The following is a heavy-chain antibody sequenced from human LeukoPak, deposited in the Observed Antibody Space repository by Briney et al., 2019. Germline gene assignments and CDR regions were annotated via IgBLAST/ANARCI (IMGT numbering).Heavy chain of an antibody. CDR1: GFTFSNYG. D-gene: IGHD3-10*01. V-gene: IGHV3-23*01. Sequence: PGGSLRLSCAASGFTFSNYGMSWVRQAPGKGLEWVSGISGSGGGGTYCADSVKGRFTISRDNSKNTLHLRMNSLRAEDTALYYCAKDGWSYYNWFDPWGQGTLVTVSS. CDR3: AKDGWSYYNWFDP. J-gene: IGHJ5*02. CDR2: ISGSGGGGT.